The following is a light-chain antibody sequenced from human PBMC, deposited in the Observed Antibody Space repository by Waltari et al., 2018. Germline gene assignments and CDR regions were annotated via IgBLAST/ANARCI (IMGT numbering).Light chain of an antibody. CDR3: QSADSSGTNVV. Sequence: SYELTQPPSLSVSPGQTARTTCSGDALPKQHAYWYQQKPGQAPVLVIYKDSERPSGIPERFSGSSSGTTVTLTISGVQAEDEADYYCQSADSSGTNVVFGGGTKLTVL. CDR2: KDS. CDR1: ALPKQH. V-gene: IGLV3-25*03. J-gene: IGLJ2*01.